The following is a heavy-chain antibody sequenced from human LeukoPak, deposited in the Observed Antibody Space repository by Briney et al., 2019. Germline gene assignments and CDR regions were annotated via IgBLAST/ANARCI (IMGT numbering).Heavy chain of an antibody. J-gene: IGHJ6*03. D-gene: IGHD6-6*01. CDR3: ARDISSSSYYYYYMDV. V-gene: IGHV1-69*04. CDR1: GGTFSIYA. CDR2: IIPILGIA. Sequence: SVKVSCKASGGTFSIYAISWVRQAPGQGLEWMGRIIPILGIANYAQKFQGRVTMTRDTSTSTVYMELSSLRSEDTAVYYCARDISSSSYYYYYMDVWGKGTTVTVSS.